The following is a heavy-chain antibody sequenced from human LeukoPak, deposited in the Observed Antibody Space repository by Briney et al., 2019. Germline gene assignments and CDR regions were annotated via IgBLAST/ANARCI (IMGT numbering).Heavy chain of an antibody. D-gene: IGHD5-18*01. V-gene: IGHV3-73*01. J-gene: IGHJ3*02. CDR1: GFTLSGYA. Sequence: GGSLRLSCAASGFTLSGYAMHWVRQAAGKGLEWVGRVRSKANSYVTASAASVKGTFPISRDDSKHTAYLQMNSLKTEDTPVYYCTGMWIQLWLSSKAFDIWGQATMVTVPS. CDR3: TGMWIQLWLSSKAFDI. CDR2: VRSKANSYVT.